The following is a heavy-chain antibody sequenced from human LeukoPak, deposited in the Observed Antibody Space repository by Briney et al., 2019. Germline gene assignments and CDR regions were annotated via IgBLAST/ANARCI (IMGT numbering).Heavy chain of an antibody. D-gene: IGHD2-2*01. CDR1: GGSISSGSYY. Sequence: SQTLSLTCTVSGGSISSGSYYWSWIRQPAGKGPEWIGLIYTSGSTNYNPSLKSRVTISVDTSKKQFSLKLSSVTAADTAVYYCAGHCDSASCYGSDYWGQGTLVTVSS. CDR2: IYTSGST. J-gene: IGHJ4*02. V-gene: IGHV4-61*02. CDR3: AGHCDSASCYGSDY.